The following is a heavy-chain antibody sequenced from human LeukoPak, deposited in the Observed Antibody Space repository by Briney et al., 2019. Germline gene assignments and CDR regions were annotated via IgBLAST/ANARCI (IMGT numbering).Heavy chain of an antibody. V-gene: IGHV4-34*01. Sequence: PSETLSLTCAVYGVSFSGYYWSWIRQPPGKGLEWIGEINHSGSTNYNPSLKSRVTISVDTSKNQFSLKLSSVTAAGTAVYYCARDSGSYYVYYYYMDVWGKGTTVTVSS. J-gene: IGHJ6*03. CDR1: GVSFSGYY. D-gene: IGHD1-26*01. CDR3: ARDSGSYYVYYYYMDV. CDR2: INHSGST.